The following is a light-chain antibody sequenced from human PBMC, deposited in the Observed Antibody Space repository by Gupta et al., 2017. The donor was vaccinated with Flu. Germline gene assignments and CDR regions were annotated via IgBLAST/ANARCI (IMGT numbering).Light chain of an antibody. CDR3: SSYTSSSNTWV. V-gene: IGLV2-14*01. CDR2: GVS. Sequence: STGTSSDCGGYKYVYWYPPTPDQAPNLMIYGVSNRPSGVSTRFSGSKYGTTASLTVAWLQAEDEAYYYCSSYTSSSNTWVFGGGTKLTVL. CDR1: SSDCGGYKY. J-gene: IGLJ3*02.